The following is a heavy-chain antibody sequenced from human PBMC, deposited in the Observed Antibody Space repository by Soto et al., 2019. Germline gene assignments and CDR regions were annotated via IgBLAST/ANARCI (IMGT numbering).Heavy chain of an antibody. V-gene: IGHV3-74*01. J-gene: IGHJ4*02. Sequence: EVHLGESGGGLVQPGGSLRLSCAASGFTFSSYWMHWVRQAPGKGLVWVSRINSDGSSTNYGDSVKGRFTISRDNAMNTLNLQMNSLRAEDTAVYYCVRGAGSRGYDYWGQGTLVTVSS. D-gene: IGHD3-10*01. CDR1: GFTFSSYW. CDR2: INSDGSST. CDR3: VRGAGSRGYDY.